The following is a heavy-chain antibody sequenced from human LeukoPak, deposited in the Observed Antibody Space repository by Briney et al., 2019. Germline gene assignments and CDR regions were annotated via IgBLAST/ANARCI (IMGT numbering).Heavy chain of an antibody. Sequence: SETLSLTCTVSGGSISSYYWSWIRQPPGKGLEWIGYIYYSGSTNYNPSLKSRVTISVDTSKNQFSLKLSSVAAADTAVYYCARLHDYGDHYFDYWGQGTLVTVSS. CDR1: GGSISSYY. V-gene: IGHV4-59*01. J-gene: IGHJ4*02. CDR2: IYYSGST. D-gene: IGHD4-17*01. CDR3: ARLHDYGDHYFDY.